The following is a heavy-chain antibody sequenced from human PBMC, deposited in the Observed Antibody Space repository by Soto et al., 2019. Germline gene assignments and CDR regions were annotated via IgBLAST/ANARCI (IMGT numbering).Heavy chain of an antibody. CDR3: ARDYYDGRGSYFVSYFDF. D-gene: IGHD3-22*01. Sequence: QVLLVESGGGVVQPGRSVRLSCAASGFAFNRYSMYWVRQTPGKGLEWVAFISKDGSNKKYSDYVKGRFTISRDNSKNTLYLQMNSLRGDDTALYYCARDYYDGRGSYFVSYFDFWGQGALVTVSS. J-gene: IGHJ4*02. CDR1: GFAFNRYS. V-gene: IGHV3-30-3*01. CDR2: ISKDGSNK.